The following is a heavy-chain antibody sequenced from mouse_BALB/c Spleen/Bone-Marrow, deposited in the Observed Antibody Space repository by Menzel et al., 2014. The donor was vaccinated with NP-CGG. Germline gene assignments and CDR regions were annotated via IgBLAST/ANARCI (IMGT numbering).Heavy chain of an antibody. D-gene: IGHD4-1*01. J-gene: IGHJ4*01. CDR2: ITKGGGNT. CDR3: ARQLAYAIDY. CDR1: GFTFSDYY. Sequence: EAHLVESGGGLMQPGGSLKLSCATSGFTFSDYYMYWVRQTPEKRLEWVAYITKGGGNTYYPDIVKGRFTISRDNAKNPLYLQMSRLKSEDTAMYYCARQLAYAIDYCDQGASVTVSS. V-gene: IGHV5-12*02.